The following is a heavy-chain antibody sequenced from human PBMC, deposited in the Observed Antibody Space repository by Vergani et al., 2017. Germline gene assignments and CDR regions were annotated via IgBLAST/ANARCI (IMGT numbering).Heavy chain of an antibody. V-gene: IGHV3-15*01. J-gene: IGHJ6*02. Sequence: EVQLVEPGGGIVKPGGSLRLSCVASGFSFRNAWLTWFRRTPGKGLEWVGRIKSTFDRGTTDYAAAVKGRFTISIDDSKNTLFLQMNGLKTEDIGVYYCTTDPRYCGDGSCXWLRDHHYYGMDVWGQGTTVTVSS. CDR3: TTDPRYCGDGSCXWLRDHHYYGMDV. CDR1: GFSFRNAW. CDR2: IKSTFDRGTT. D-gene: IGHD2-21*01.